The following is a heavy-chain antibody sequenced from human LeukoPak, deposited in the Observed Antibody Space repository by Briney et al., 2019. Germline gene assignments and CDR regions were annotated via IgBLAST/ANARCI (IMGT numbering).Heavy chain of an antibody. CDR2: IYYSGST. CDR1: GGSISSGDYY. Sequence: SETLXLTCTVSGGSISSGDYYWSWIRQPPGKGLEWIGYIYYSGSTYYNPSLKSRVTISVDTSKNQFSLKLSSVTAADTAVYYCAREPSLTHSSSWYLGFDYWGQGTLVTVSS. J-gene: IGHJ4*02. D-gene: IGHD6-13*01. CDR3: AREPSLTHSSSWYLGFDY. V-gene: IGHV4-30-4*08.